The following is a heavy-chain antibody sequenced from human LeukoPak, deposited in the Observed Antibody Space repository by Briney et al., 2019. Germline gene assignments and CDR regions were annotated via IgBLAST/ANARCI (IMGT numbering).Heavy chain of an antibody. D-gene: IGHD7-27*01. CDR3: ARTTGESYYFDY. V-gene: IGHV4-30-4*08. J-gene: IGHJ4*02. CDR2: IYYSGST. Sequence: SQTLSLTCTVSGGSISSGDYYWSWIRQPPGKGLEWFGYIYYSGSTYYNPSLKSRVTISVDTSKNQFSLKLSSVTAADTAVYYCARTTGESYYFDYWGQGTLVTVSS. CDR1: GGSISSGDYY.